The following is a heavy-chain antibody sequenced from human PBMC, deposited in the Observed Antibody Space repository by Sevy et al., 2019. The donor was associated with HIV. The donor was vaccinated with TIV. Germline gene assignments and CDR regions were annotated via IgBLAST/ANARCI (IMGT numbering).Heavy chain of an antibody. D-gene: IGHD1-26*01. CDR1: GYTFTSYD. Sequence: ASVKVSCKDSGYTFTSYDINWVRQATGQGLEWMGWMNPNSGNKGYAQRFQGRVTMTRNTSISTAYMELSSLRSEDTAVYYCARGSRGAPRPYYYYYMDVWGKGTTVTVSS. V-gene: IGHV1-8*01. J-gene: IGHJ6*03. CDR2: MNPNSGNK. CDR3: ARGSRGAPRPYYYYYMDV.